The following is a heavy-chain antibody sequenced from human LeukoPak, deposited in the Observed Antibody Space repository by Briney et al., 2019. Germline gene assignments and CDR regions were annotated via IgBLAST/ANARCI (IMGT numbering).Heavy chain of an antibody. CDR2: IIPIFGTA. D-gene: IGHD5-24*01. Sequence: GASVKVSCKASGGTFSSYAISWVRQAPGQGLEWMGGIIPIFGTANYARKFQGRVTITTDESTSTAYMELSSLRSEDTAVYYCARTGRDGYNYGNWFDPWGQGTLVTVSS. J-gene: IGHJ5*02. CDR1: GGTFSSYA. CDR3: ARTGRDGYNYGNWFDP. V-gene: IGHV1-69*05.